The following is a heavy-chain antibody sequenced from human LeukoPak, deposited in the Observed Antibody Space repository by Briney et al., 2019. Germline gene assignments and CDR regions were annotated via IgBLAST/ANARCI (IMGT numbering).Heavy chain of an antibody. CDR2: ISYDGSNK. V-gene: IGHV3-30*03. CDR3: ARRPYCSGGTCYGMDV. D-gene: IGHD2-15*01. Sequence: PGGSLRLSCAASGFTFRTYGMHWVRQAPGKGLEWVAVISYDGSNKYYADSVKGRFTISRDNSKNTLYLQMNSLRAEDTAVYYCARRPYCSGGTCYGMDVWGQGTTVTVSS. CDR1: GFTFRTYG. J-gene: IGHJ6*02.